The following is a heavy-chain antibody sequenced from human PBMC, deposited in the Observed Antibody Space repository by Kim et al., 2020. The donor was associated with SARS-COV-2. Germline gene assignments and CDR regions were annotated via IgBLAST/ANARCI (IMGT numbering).Heavy chain of an antibody. CDR2: INPSGGST. Sequence: ASVKVSCKASGYTFTSYYMHWVRQAPGQGLEWMRIINPSGGSTSYAQKFQGRVTMTRDTSTSTVYMELSSLRSEDTAVYYCARVPAVAGYPIAWGQGTLVTVSS. J-gene: IGHJ5*02. CDR3: ARVPAVAGYPIA. V-gene: IGHV1-46*01. CDR1: GYTFTSYY. D-gene: IGHD6-19*01.